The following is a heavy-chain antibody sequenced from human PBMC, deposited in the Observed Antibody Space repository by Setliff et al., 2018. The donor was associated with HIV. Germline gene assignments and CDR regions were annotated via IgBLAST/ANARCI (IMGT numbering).Heavy chain of an antibody. D-gene: IGHD6-19*01. CDR1: GYIFTGYY. Sequence: ASVKVSCKASGYIFTGYYIHWVRQAPGQGLEWMGRINPNNGDTNSAQKFQGRVTMTRDTSISTAYMELSRLRSDDTAVYYCASDRWVWGGSDSGYYYYFMDVWGKGTTVTVSS. CDR2: INPNNGDT. CDR3: ASDRWVWGGSDSGYYYYFMDV. V-gene: IGHV1-2*06. J-gene: IGHJ6*03.